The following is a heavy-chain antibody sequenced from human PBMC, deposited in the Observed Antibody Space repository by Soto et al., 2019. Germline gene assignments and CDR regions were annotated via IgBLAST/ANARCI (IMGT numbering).Heavy chain of an antibody. D-gene: IGHD5-12*01. CDR3: GRELDGYGRFDC. CDR2: IKVDGREE. J-gene: IGHJ4*02. V-gene: IGHV3-7*01. Sequence: SAGSPKLSSSASGFIFRRFWMAWVRQAPEKGLEWVATIKVDGREENYLDSVHGRFTISRDDAKNSLFLQMSSLRGDDTAVYFCGRELDGYGRFDCWGLVTPVTVSS. CDR1: GFIFRRFW.